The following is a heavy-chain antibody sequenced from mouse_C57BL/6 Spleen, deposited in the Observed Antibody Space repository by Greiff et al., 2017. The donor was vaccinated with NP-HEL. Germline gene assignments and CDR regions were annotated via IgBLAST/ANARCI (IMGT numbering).Heavy chain of an antibody. J-gene: IGHJ4*01. CDR1: GYTFTSYW. CDR3: ARNYYGSSSFYYAMDY. D-gene: IGHD1-1*01. CDR2: IHPNSGST. V-gene: IGHV1-64*01. Sequence: QVQLKQPGAELVKPGASVKLSCKASGYTFTSYWMHWVKQRPGQGLEWIGMIHPNSGSTNYNEKFKSKATLTVDKSSSTAYMQLSSLTSEDSAVYYCARNYYGSSSFYYAMDYWGQGTSVTVSS.